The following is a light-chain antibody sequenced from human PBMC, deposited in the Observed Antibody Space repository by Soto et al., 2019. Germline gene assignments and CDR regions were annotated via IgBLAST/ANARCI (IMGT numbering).Light chain of an antibody. V-gene: IGKV3-20*01. J-gene: IGKJ1*01. CDR3: QQHGSSPWT. Sequence: EIVLTQSPASLSSFPGDRVTLSCRASQYINTRLAWYQHRPGQAPRLLIYGASSRATGIPDRFSGSGSGTDFTLTISRLEPEDFAVYYCQQHGSSPWTFGQGTTVDIK. CDR1: QYINTR. CDR2: GAS.